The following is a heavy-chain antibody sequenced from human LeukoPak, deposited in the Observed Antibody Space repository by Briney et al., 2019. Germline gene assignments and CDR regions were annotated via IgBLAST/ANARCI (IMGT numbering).Heavy chain of an antibody. V-gene: IGHV3-7*01. CDR3: ATDYDDYVAY. D-gene: IGHD3-22*01. Sequence: GGSLRLSCEASGITLSYYWMSWVRQTPGKGLEWVASIHQDGYVKHYVDSVKGRFTVSRDNAKNSLYLQMSSLRAEDTAVYYRATDYDDYVAYWGQGTLVTVSS. CDR1: GITLSYYW. J-gene: IGHJ4*02. CDR2: IHQDGYVK.